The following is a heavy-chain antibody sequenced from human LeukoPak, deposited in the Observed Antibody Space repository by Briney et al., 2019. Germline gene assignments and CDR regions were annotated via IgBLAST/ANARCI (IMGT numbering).Heavy chain of an antibody. J-gene: IGHJ5*02. D-gene: IGHD3-9*01. CDR1: GGSISSYY. CDR2: IYYSGST. CDR3: ARSKYYDILTGYFRFDP. V-gene: IGHV4-59*08. Sequence: SETLSFTCTVSGGSISSYYWSWIRQPPGKGLEWIGYIYYSGSTNYNPSLKSRVTISVDTSKNQFSLKLSSVTAADTAVYYCARSKYYDILTGYFRFDPWGQGTLVTVSS.